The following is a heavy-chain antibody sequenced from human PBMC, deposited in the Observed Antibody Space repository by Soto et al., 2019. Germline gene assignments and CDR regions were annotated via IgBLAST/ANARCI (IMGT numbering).Heavy chain of an antibody. CDR2: VYHSGGT. CDR3: ARDLDSSGEAY. J-gene: IGHJ4*02. CDR1: GYSISSGYY. D-gene: IGHD3-22*01. Sequence: SETLSLTCAVSGYSISSGYYWAWIRQPPGKGLEWIGSVYHSGGTYYNPSLKSRVTISVDTATNQFSLKLTSVTAADSAVYFCARDLDSSGEAYWGQGTLVTVSS. V-gene: IGHV4-38-2*02.